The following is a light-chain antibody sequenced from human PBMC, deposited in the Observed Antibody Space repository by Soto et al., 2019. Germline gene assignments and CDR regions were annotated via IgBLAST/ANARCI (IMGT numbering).Light chain of an antibody. CDR3: QQYNDWPRT. Sequence: ETVMTQSPATLSVSPGERATLSCRASQTVGSNLAWYQQTPGRAPRLLIYGASTRATGMPARFSGGGSGTEFTLTISSLQSEDFAVYYCQQYNDWPRTFGQGTKVEI. J-gene: IGKJ1*01. CDR1: QTVGSN. V-gene: IGKV3-15*01. CDR2: GAS.